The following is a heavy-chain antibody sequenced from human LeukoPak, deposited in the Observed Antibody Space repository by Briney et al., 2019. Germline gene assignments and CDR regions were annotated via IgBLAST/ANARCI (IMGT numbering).Heavy chain of an antibody. Sequence: GASVKVSCKASGYTFTGYYMHWVRQAPGQGLEWMGWINPNSGGTNYAQKFQGRVTMTRDTSTSTVYMELSSLRSEDTAVYYCARGGCSSTSCYTFDYWGQGTLVTVSS. CDR2: INPNSGGT. CDR1: GYTFTGYY. D-gene: IGHD2-2*01. J-gene: IGHJ4*02. CDR3: ARGGCSSTSCYTFDY. V-gene: IGHV1-2*02.